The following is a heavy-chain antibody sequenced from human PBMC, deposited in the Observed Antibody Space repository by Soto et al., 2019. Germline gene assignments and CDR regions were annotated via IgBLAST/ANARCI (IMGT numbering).Heavy chain of an antibody. Sequence: QVTLRESGPVLVQPTETLTVICTVSGFSLKNARMGVTWIRQPPGKTLEWLAHIFPSDEKSYSTSLKNRLTISKDTSRSQVVLTMTNMDPVDTATYFCARVFLPWAAANYYHVDSWGQGNLVTVSS. D-gene: IGHD1-26*01. CDR1: GFSLKNARMG. CDR3: ARVFLPWAAANYYHVDS. CDR2: IFPSDEK. J-gene: IGHJ4*02. V-gene: IGHV2-26*01.